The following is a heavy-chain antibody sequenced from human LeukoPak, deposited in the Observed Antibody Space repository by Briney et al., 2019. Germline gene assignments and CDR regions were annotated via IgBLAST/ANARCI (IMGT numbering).Heavy chain of an antibody. V-gene: IGHV3-23*01. D-gene: IGHD2-15*01. J-gene: IGHJ6*03. CDR1: GFTFSSYG. CDR2: ISGNAGYT. CDR3: AKNGDRGAYCSGGSCYPYYYYYIDV. Sequence: PGGSLRLSCAASGFTFSSYGMSWVRQAPGKGLEWVSAISGNAGYTYYADSVKGRFTISRDNSKNTLYLQMNSLRAEDTAIYYCAKNGDRGAYCSGGSCYPYYYYYIDVWGKGTTVTISS.